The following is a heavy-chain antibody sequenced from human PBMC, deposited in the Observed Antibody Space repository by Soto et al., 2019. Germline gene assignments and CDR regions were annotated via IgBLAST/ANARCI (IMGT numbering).Heavy chain of an antibody. V-gene: IGHV4-30-4*02. CDR3: GRVYGTYYDALTGLWGGHFDS. J-gene: IGHJ4*02. CDR2: IYYSGST. D-gene: IGHD3-9*01. CDR1: GGSISSGDYY. Sequence: SETLSLTCTVSGGSISSGDYYWSWIRQPPGKGLEWIGYIYYSGSTYYNPSLKSRVTISVDTSTSTVYIELTSLISEDTAVFYCGRVYGTYYDALTGLWGGHFDSWGQGTQVTVSS.